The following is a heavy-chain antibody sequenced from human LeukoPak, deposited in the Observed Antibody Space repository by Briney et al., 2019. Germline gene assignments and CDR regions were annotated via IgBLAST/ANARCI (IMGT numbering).Heavy chain of an antibody. CDR3: ARDNRGDYFDY. CDR1: GFTFSNAW. Sequence: GGSLRLSCAASGFTFSNAWMSWVRQAPGKGLEWVSVIYSGGSTYYADSVKGRFTISRDNSKNTLYLQMNSLRAEDTAVYYCARDNRGDYFDYWGQGTLVTVSS. D-gene: IGHD2/OR15-2a*01. J-gene: IGHJ4*02. V-gene: IGHV3-66*01. CDR2: IYSGGST.